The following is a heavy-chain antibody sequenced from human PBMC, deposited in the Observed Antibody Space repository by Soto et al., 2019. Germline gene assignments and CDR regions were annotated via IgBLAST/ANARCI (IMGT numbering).Heavy chain of an antibody. CDR3: ARDRPYSSSWYGWCDP. J-gene: IGHJ5*02. CDR1: GGSISSGGYY. CDR2: IYYSGST. Sequence: SETLSLTCTVSGGSISSGGYYWSWIRQHPGKGLEWLGYIYYSGSTYYNPSLKSRVTISVDTSKNQFSLKLSSVTAADTAVYYCARDRPYSSSWYGWCDPWGQGTLVTVSS. V-gene: IGHV4-31*03. D-gene: IGHD6-13*01.